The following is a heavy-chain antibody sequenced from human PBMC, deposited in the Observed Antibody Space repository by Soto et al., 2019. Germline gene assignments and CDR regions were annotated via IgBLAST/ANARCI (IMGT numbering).Heavy chain of an antibody. D-gene: IGHD1-26*01. V-gene: IGHV1-24*01. CDR3: ATDGLGATRSRYYYYYGMDV. J-gene: IGHJ6*02. CDR1: GYTLTELS. CDR2: FDPEDGET. Sequence: ASVKVSCKVSGYTLTELSMHWVRQAPGKGLEWMGGFDPEDGETIYAQKFQGRVTMTEDTSTDTACMELSSLRSEDTAVYYCATDGLGATRSRYYYYYGMDVWGQGTTVTVSS.